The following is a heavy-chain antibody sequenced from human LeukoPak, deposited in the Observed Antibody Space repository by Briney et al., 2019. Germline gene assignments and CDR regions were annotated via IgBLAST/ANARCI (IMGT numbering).Heavy chain of an antibody. V-gene: IGHV1-2*02. D-gene: IGHD3-10*01. J-gene: IGHJ3*02. CDR1: GYTFTGYY. CDR3: ARDSNRHFTYYYGSGSWAFDI. Sequence: GASVKVSCKASGYTFTGYYMHWVRQAPGQGLEWMGWINPNSGGTNYAQKFQGRVTMTRDTSISTAYMELSRLRSDDTAVYYCARDSNRHFTYYYGSGSWAFDIWGQGTMVTVPS. CDR2: INPNSGGT.